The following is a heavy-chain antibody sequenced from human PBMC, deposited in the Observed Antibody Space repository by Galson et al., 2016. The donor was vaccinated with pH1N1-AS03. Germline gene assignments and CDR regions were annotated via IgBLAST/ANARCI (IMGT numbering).Heavy chain of an antibody. Sequence: QSGAEVKKPGESLKISRKGSGHIFANYWIGWVRQTPGKGLEWMGLIYPGDSDTRYSPSFQGQVTISADKSLSTAYLQWSSLKASDTAMYYCASSRIAAHTYYYHGMDVWGQGTTVTVSS. CDR3: ASSRIAAHTYYYHGMDV. CDR2: IYPGDSDT. V-gene: IGHV5-51*01. CDR1: GHIFANYW. J-gene: IGHJ6*02. D-gene: IGHD6-6*01.